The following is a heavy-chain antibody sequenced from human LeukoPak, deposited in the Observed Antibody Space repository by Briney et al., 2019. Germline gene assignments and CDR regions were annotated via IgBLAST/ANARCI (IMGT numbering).Heavy chain of an antibody. CDR1: GFTFSSYS. D-gene: IGHD2-15*01. CDR3: ARDIVVVVAAGQNNWFDP. Sequence: PGGSLRLSCAASGFTFSSYSMNWVRQAPGKGLKWVSSISSSSSYIYYADSVKGRFTISRDNAKNSLYLQMNSLRAEDTAVYYCARDIVVVVAAGQNNWFDPWGQGTLVTVSS. J-gene: IGHJ5*02. V-gene: IGHV3-21*01. CDR2: ISSSSSYI.